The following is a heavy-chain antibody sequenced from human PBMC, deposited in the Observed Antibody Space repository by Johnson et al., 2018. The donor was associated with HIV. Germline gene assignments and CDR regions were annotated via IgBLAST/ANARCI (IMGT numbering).Heavy chain of an antibody. D-gene: IGHD3-10*01. J-gene: IGHJ3*02. CDR3: ARDAKRSGSYYKDAFDI. CDR2: ISYDGSNK. Sequence: QMLLVESGGGLVQPGGSLRLSCPASVFTVSSNYMSWVRQAPGKGLEWVAVISYDGSNKYYADSVKGRFTISRDNSKNTLYLQMNSMRAEDTAVYYCARDAKRSGSYYKDAFDIWGQGTMVTVSS. V-gene: IGHV3-30*03. CDR1: VFTVSSNY.